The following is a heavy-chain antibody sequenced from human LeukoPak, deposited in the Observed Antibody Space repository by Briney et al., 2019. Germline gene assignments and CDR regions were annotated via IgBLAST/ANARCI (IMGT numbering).Heavy chain of an antibody. CDR2: ISGSGGST. J-gene: IGHJ4*02. CDR3: AKAFYNYYDSSGYYLGGYYFDY. Sequence: GGSLRLSCAASGFTFSSYAMSWVRQAPGKGLEGVSAISGSGGSTYYADSVKGRFTISRDNSKNTLYLQMNSLRAEDTAVYYCAKAFYNYYDSSGYYLGGYYFDYWGQGTLVTVSS. V-gene: IGHV3-23*01. CDR1: GFTFSSYA. D-gene: IGHD3-22*01.